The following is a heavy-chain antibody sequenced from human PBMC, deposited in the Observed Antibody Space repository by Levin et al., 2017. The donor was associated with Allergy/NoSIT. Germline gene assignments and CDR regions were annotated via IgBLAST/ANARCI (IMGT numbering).Heavy chain of an antibody. CDR1: GGPISSSSFY. CDR3: ARDRYCSSTSCYRAPLLDY. Sequence: SETLSLTCTVSGGPISSSSFYWGWVRQPPGKALEWIGSIYYSGSPYYNPSLKSRVTISVDTSKNQFSLKLSSVTAADTAVYYCARDRYCSSTSCYRAPLLDYWGQGTLVTVSA. V-gene: IGHV4-39*07. D-gene: IGHD2-2*01. CDR2: IYYSGSP. J-gene: IGHJ4*02.